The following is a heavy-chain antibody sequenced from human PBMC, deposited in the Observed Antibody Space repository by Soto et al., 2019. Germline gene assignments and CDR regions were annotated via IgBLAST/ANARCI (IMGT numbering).Heavy chain of an antibody. D-gene: IGHD6-19*01. CDR3: AKAKKSEQWPPTYYFDY. CDR2: ISGSGGST. V-gene: IGHV3-23*01. CDR1: GFTFSSYA. Sequence: EVQLLESGGGLVQPGGSLRLSCAASGFTFSSYAMSWVRQAPGKGLEWVSAISGSGGSTYYADSVKGRFTISRDNSKNTLYLQMNSLRAEDTAVYYCAKAKKSEQWPPTYYFDYWGQGTLVTVSS. J-gene: IGHJ4*02.